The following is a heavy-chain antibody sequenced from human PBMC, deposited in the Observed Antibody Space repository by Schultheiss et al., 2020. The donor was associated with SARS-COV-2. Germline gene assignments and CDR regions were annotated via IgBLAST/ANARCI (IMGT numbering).Heavy chain of an antibody. CDR3: AKAGRPGGYCSSTSCYTYYFDY. V-gene: IGHV3-30*04. Sequence: GGSLRLSCTASGFTFGDYAMSWFRQAPGKGLEWVAVISYDGSNKYYADSVKGRFTISRDNSKNTLYLQMNSLRAEDTAVYYCAKAGRPGGYCSSTSCYTYYFDYWGQGTLVTVSS. J-gene: IGHJ4*02. CDR2: ISYDGSNK. D-gene: IGHD2-2*02. CDR1: GFTFGDYA.